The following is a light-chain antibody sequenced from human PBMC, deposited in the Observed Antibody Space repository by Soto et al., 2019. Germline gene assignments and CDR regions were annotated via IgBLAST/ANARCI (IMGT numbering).Light chain of an antibody. CDR3: QQSYSTPQT. CDR2: AAS. Sequence: DIQMTQSPSSLSASVGDRVTITCRASQSISSYLNWYQQKPGKAPKLLIYAASSLQSGVPSMFSGSGSGTDFTLTISSLQPEDFATYYWQQSYSTPQTFGQGTKVEIK. J-gene: IGKJ1*01. CDR1: QSISSY. V-gene: IGKV1-39*01.